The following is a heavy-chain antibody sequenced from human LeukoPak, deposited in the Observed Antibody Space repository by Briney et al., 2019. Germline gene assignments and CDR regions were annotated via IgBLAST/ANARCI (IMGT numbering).Heavy chain of an antibody. CDR3: VKDSVWFGEPNWFDP. CDR1: GFTFSSYA. V-gene: IGHV3-30-3*01. J-gene: IGHJ5*02. D-gene: IGHD3-10*01. Sequence: GGSLRLSCAASGFTFSSYAMHWVRQAPGKGLEWVAFMTYDGSKRPYADSVKGRFTISRDNSKNTLSLQMNSLRAEDTAVYYCVKDSVWFGEPNWFDPWGQGTLVTVSS. CDR2: MTYDGSKR.